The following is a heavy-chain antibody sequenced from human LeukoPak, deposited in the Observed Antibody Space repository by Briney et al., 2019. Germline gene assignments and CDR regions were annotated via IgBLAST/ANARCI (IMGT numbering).Heavy chain of an antibody. J-gene: IGHJ3*02. CDR1: GGSISSYY. Sequence: SETLSLTCTVSGGSISSYYWGWIRQPPGKGLEWIGSICYSGSTYYNPSLKSRVTISVDTSKNQFSLKLSSVTAADTAVYYCARETSHIVVVTANLYAFDIWGQGTMVTVSS. V-gene: IGHV4-39*07. CDR2: ICYSGST. D-gene: IGHD2-21*02. CDR3: ARETSHIVVVTANLYAFDI.